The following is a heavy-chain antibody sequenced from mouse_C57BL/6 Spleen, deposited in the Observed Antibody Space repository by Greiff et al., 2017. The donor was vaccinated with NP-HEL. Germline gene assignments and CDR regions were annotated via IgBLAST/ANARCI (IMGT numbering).Heavy chain of an antibody. D-gene: IGHD1-1*01. CDR2: IYPGDGDT. Sequence: VQRVESGPELVKPGASVKISCKASGYAFSSSWMNWVKQRPGKGLEWIGRIYPGDGDTNYNGKFKGKATLTADKSSSTAYMQLSSLTSEDSAVYFCARPITTVVADYFDYWGQGTTLTVSS. V-gene: IGHV1-82*01. CDR3: ARPITTVVADYFDY. J-gene: IGHJ2*01. CDR1: GYAFSSSW.